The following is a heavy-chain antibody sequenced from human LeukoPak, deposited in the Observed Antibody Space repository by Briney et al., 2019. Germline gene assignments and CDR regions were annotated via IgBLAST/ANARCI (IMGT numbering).Heavy chain of an antibody. J-gene: IGHJ3*02. CDR2: IYTSGST. D-gene: IGHD6-19*01. Sequence: PSETLSLTCTVSGGSISSYYWSWIRQPAGKGLEWIGRIYTSGSTNYNPSLKSRVTMSVDTSKNQFSLKLSSVTAADTAVYYCARAPIWSIAVAGTAFDIWGQGTMVTVSS. V-gene: IGHV4-4*07. CDR1: GGSISSYY. CDR3: ARAPIWSIAVAGTAFDI.